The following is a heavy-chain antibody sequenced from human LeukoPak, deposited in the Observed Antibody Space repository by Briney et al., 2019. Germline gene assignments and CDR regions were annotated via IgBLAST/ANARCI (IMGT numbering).Heavy chain of an antibody. V-gene: IGHV3-7*01. Sequence: GGSLRLSCAASGFNSYWMSWVRQAPGKGLEWVANIKQDGSEKYYVDSVKGRFTISRDNAKNSLYLQMNSLRAEDTAVYYCASPAYGDYALFDYWGQGTLVTVSS. J-gene: IGHJ4*02. CDR3: ASPAYGDYALFDY. D-gene: IGHD4-17*01. CDR2: IKQDGSEK. CDR1: GFNSYW.